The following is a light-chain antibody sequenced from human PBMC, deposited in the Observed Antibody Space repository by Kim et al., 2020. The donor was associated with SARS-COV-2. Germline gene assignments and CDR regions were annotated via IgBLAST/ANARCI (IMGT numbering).Light chain of an antibody. CDR3: QAWDSSTTYV. J-gene: IGLJ2*01. Sequence: SYELTQPPSVSASPGQTASITCSGDKLGDKYACWYQQKPGQSPVLVIYQDSKRPSGIPERFSGSNSGNTATLTISGTQAMDEADYYCQAWDSSTTYVFGG. CDR2: QDS. V-gene: IGLV3-1*01. CDR1: KLGDKY.